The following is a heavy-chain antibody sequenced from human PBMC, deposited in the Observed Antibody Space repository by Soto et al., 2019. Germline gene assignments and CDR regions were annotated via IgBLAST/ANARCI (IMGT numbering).Heavy chain of an antibody. D-gene: IGHD6-13*01. J-gene: IGHJ4*02. CDR3: AREGVSIAAAGSLDY. V-gene: IGHV1-69*13. CDR2: IIPIFGTA. CDR1: GGTFSSYA. Sequence: SVKVSCKASGGTFSSYAISWVRQAPGQGLEWMGGIIPIFGTANYAQKFQGRVTITADESTSTAYMELSSLRSEDTAVYYCAREGVSIAAAGSLDYWGQGTLVTVSS.